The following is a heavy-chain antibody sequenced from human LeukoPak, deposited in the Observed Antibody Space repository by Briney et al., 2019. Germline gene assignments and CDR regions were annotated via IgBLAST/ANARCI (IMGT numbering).Heavy chain of an antibody. J-gene: IGHJ5*02. V-gene: IGHV1-2*02. CDR3: ARDLTGCSTSCSEQNH. Sequence: ASVKVSCKASGYTFTGYYMHWVRQAPGQGLEWMGWINPNSGGTNYAQKFQGRVTMTRDTSISTAYMELSRLRSDDTAVYYCARDLTGCSTSCSEQNHWGQGTLVTVSS. CDR1: GYTFTGYY. CDR2: INPNSGGT. D-gene: IGHD2-2*01.